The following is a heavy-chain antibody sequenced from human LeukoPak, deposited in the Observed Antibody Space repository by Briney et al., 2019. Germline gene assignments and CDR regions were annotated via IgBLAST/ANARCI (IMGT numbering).Heavy chain of an antibody. CDR1: GFTFSSYG. CDR3: AKELLWFGELTSYYFDY. D-gene: IGHD3-10*01. V-gene: IGHV3-33*06. Sequence: GGSLRLSCAASGFTFSSYGMHWVRQAPGKGLEWEAVILSDGSKEFYTDSVKGRFTISRDNSRNTLYLQMNSLRAEDTAVYYCAKELLWFGELTSYYFDYWGQGTLVTVSS. CDR2: ILSDGSKE. J-gene: IGHJ4*02.